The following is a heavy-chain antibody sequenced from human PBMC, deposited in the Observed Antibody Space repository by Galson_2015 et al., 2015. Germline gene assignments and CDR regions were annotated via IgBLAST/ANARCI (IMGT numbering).Heavy chain of an antibody. D-gene: IGHD3-10*01. CDR2: IYSGGTT. J-gene: IGHJ4*02. CDR3: ARYSDYYGSGRAGYFDS. Sequence: LRLSCAASGFSVSTNFMSWVRQAPGKGLECVSLIYSGGTTHYADSVKGRFSISRDNSKSTLYLQMNSLRPEDTAVYYCARYSDYYGSGRAGYFDSWGQGTLATVSS. CDR1: GFSVSTNF. V-gene: IGHV3-53*01.